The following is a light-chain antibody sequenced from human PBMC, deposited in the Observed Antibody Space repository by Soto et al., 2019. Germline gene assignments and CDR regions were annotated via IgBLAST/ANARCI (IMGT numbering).Light chain of an antibody. Sequence: QSALTQPRSVSGSPGQSVTISCTGTSSDVGGYDYVSWYQHHPGKAPKVTIYDVSKRPSGVPDRFSGSKSGNTASLTISGLQADDEADYYCSSFVGPYPDVFGTGTKLTVL. CDR1: SSDVGGYDY. J-gene: IGLJ1*01. CDR3: SSFVGPYPDV. CDR2: DVS. V-gene: IGLV2-11*01.